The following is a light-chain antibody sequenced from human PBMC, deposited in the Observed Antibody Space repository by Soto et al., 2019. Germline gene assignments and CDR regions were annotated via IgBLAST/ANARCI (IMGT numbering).Light chain of an antibody. CDR1: QGISNY. V-gene: IGKV1-27*01. CDR3: QKYNSAPYT. J-gene: IGKJ2*01. CDR2: AAS. Sequence: DIQMTQSPSSLSASVGDRVTITCRASQGISNYLAWYQQKPGKVPKLLTYAASTLQSGVPSRFSGSGSGTDFSLTISSLQAEDVGTYYCQKYNSAPYTFGQGTKLEIK.